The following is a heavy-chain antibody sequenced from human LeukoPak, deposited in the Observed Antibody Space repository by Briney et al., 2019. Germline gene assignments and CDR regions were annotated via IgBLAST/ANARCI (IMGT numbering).Heavy chain of an antibody. D-gene: IGHD2-15*01. V-gene: IGHV3-23*01. Sequence: GGSLRLSCAASGFIFSDYAMTWVRQAPGKGLEWVSAISVGITYYADSVKGRFTISRDNSKNTLYLQMNNLRAEDTAVYCCAKEAGGYCSAGTCYSYYFDFWGQGTLVIVSS. CDR3: AKEAGGYCSAGTCYSYYFDF. CDR1: GFIFSDYA. CDR2: ISVGIT. J-gene: IGHJ4*02.